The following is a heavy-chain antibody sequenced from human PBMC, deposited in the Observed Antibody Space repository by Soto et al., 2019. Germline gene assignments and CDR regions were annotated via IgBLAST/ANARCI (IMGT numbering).Heavy chain of an antibody. V-gene: IGHV1-18*01. CDR2: ISAYNGNT. D-gene: IGHD3-22*01. CDR1: GYTFTSYG. Sequence: QVQLVQSGAEVKKPGASVKVSCEASGYTFTSYGISWVRQAPGQGLEWMGWISAYNGNTNYAQKLQGRVTMTTDTSTSTAYVELRSLRSDDTAVYYCARVGGSYFDSRGYSYWGQGTLVTVSS. CDR3: ARVGGSYFDSRGYSY. J-gene: IGHJ4*02.